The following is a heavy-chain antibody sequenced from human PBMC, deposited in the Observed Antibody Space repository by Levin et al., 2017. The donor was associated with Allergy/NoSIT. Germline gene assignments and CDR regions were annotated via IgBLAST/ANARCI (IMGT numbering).Heavy chain of an antibody. CDR1: GFTFSNAW. J-gene: IGHJ4*02. V-gene: IGHV3-15*01. CDR3: TTACCSWERGRIAAAPSPDY. Sequence: GESLKISCAASGFTFSNAWMSWVRQAPGKGLEWVGRIKSKTDGGATDYAAPVKGRFTISRDESKNTLYLQMNSLKTEDTAVYYCTTACCSWERGRIAAAPSPDYWGQGTLVTVSS. CDR2: IKSKTDGGAT. D-gene: IGHD6-13*01.